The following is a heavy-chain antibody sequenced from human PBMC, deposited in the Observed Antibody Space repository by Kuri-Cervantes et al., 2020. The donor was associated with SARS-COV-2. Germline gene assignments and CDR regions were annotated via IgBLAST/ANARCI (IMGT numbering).Heavy chain of an antibody. Sequence: GGSLRLSCGASGFTFSTYTMNWVRQAPGKALEWVSSISGSGSYMYYADSMKGRFTISRDSAKNSLYLQMNSLRGEDTAVYYCARGDDYGGNYPDYWGQGTLVTVSS. V-gene: IGHV3-21*01. D-gene: IGHD4-23*01. CDR3: ARGDDYGGNYPDY. CDR2: ISGSGSYM. CDR1: GFTFSTYT. J-gene: IGHJ4*02.